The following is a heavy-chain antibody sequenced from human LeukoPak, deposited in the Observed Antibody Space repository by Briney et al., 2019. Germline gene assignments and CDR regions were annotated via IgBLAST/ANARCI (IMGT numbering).Heavy chain of an antibody. CDR3: ASTVAGTGAFDI. CDR1: GGSISSSSYY. Sequence: SETLSLTCTVSGGSISSSSYYWAWIRQPPGKGLEWIGSIYYSGSAYYNPSLKSRVTISVDTSKNQFSLKLSSVTAADTAVYYCASTVAGTGAFDIWGQGTMVTVSS. J-gene: IGHJ3*02. D-gene: IGHD6-19*01. V-gene: IGHV4-39*07. CDR2: IYYSGSA.